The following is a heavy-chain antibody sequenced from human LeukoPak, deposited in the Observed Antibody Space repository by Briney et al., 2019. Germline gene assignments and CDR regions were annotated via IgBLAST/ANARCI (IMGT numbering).Heavy chain of an antibody. Sequence: GGSLRLSCAASGFTFDDYAMHWVRQAPGKGLEWVSGISWNSGSIGYADSVKGRFTISRDNAKNSLYLQMNSLRAEDTALYYCAKDQRSSGYYHYYFDYWGQGTLVTVSS. V-gene: IGHV3-9*01. J-gene: IGHJ4*02. CDR1: GFTFDDYA. CDR2: ISWNSGSI. D-gene: IGHD3-22*01. CDR3: AKDQRSSGYYHYYFDY.